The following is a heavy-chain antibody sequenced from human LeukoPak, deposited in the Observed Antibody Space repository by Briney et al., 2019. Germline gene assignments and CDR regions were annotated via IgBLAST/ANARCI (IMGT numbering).Heavy chain of an antibody. V-gene: IGHV3-49*04. Sequence: GSLRLSCTASGFTFSDYAVNWVRQAPGKGLEWVAFVRSKAYGGTTEYAASVKGRFTFSRDDSKSIAYLQMNNLKTEDTAVYYCTRDGGFLYYLDYWGQGALVTVSS. CDR2: VRSKAYGGTT. J-gene: IGHJ4*02. D-gene: IGHD2-15*01. CDR3: TRDGGFLYYLDY. CDR1: GFTFSDYA.